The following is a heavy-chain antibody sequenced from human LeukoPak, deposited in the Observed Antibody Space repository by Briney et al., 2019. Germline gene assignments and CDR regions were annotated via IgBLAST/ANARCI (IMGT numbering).Heavy chain of an antibody. CDR1: GFTFSTFS. CDR2: ISYDGINK. CDR3: ASFPR. D-gene: IGHD2/OR15-2a*01. Sequence: GRSLRLSCAASGFTFSTFSMQWVRQAPGKGLECVAVISYDGINKYYADSVKGRFTISRDNSKNTLYLQMNSLRAEDTAMYYCASFPRWGQGTLVTVSS. V-gene: IGHV3-30*04. J-gene: IGHJ4*02.